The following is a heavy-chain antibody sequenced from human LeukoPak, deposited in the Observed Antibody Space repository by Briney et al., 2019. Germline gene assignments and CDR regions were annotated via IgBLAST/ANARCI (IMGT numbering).Heavy chain of an antibody. J-gene: IGHJ6*03. CDR1: GFTFRSYW. CDR2: IKQDGSEK. D-gene: IGHD2-15*01. V-gene: IGHV3-7*01. CDR3: AREDVAAYYYMDV. Sequence: PGGSLRLSCAASGFTFRSYWMTWVRQAPGKGLEWVANIKQDGSEKYYVDSAKGRFTISRDNAKNSLFLQMNNLRAEDTAVYYCAREDVAAYYYMDVWGKGTTVTVSS.